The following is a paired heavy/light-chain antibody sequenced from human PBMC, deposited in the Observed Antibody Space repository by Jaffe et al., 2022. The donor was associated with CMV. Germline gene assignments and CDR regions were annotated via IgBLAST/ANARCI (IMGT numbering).Light chain of an antibody. CDR1: QSVSSN. V-gene: IGKV3-15*01. J-gene: IGKJ1*01. CDR3: QQYNNWSGT. CDR2: GAS. Sequence: EIVMTQSPATLSVSPGERATLSCRASQSVSSNLAWYQQKPGQAPRLLIYGASTRATGIPARFSGSGSGTEFTLTISSLQSEDFAVYYCQQYNNWSGTFGQGTKVEIK.
Heavy chain of an antibody. CDR1: GDSVSSNSAA. D-gene: IGHD2-15*01. Sequence: QVQLQQSGPGLVKPSQTLSLTCAISGDSVSSNSAAWNWIRQSPSRGLEWLGRTYYRSKWYNDYAVSVKSRITINPDTSKNQFSLQLNSVTPEDTAVYYCARSHIGVSWIVVVVGGGERAFDIWGQGTMVTVSS. J-gene: IGHJ3*02. CDR2: TYYRSKWYN. V-gene: IGHV6-1*01. CDR3: ARSHIGVSWIVVVVGGGERAFDI.